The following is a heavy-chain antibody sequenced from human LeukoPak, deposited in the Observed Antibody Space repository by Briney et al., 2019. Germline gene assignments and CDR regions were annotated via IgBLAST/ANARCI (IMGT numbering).Heavy chain of an antibody. CDR2: IWYDGNKK. Sequence: GRSLRLSCAASGFIFSSYGMHWVRQAPGKGLEWVAIIWYDGNKKYYADSVKGRFTISRDNSKNTLYLQMNSLRAEDTAVYFCARVLDYWGQGTLVTVSS. CDR3: ARVLDY. CDR1: GFIFSSYG. V-gene: IGHV3-33*01. J-gene: IGHJ4*02.